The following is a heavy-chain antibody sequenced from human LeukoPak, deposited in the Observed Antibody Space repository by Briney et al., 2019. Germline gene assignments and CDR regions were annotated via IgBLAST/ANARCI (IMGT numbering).Heavy chain of an antibody. J-gene: IGHJ4*02. V-gene: IGHV3-23*01. CDR3: VRASTSSSSDKSVGY. D-gene: IGHD6-6*01. CDR2: IRGSGGST. CDR1: GFAFSSYA. Sequence: GGSLRLSCAASGFAFSSYAMSWVRQAPGKGLEWVSAIRGSGGSTYYADSVKGRFTISRDNSKNTLYLQMNSLRVEDTAVYYCVRASTSSSSDKSVGYWGQGTLVTVSS.